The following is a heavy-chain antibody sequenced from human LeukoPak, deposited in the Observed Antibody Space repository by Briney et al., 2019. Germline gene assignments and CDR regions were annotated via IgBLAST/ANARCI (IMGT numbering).Heavy chain of an antibody. D-gene: IGHD2-21*02. J-gene: IGHJ4*02. CDR3: ARRIEYCGGDCYSGYFDY. CDR1: GGTFSSYA. V-gene: IGHV1-69*13. Sequence: GASVKVSCKASGGTFSSYAISWVRQAPGQGLEWMGGIIPIFGTANYAQKFQGRVTITADESTSTAYMELSSRRSEDTAVYYCARRIEYCGGDCYSGYFDYWGQGTLVTVSS. CDR2: IIPIFGTA.